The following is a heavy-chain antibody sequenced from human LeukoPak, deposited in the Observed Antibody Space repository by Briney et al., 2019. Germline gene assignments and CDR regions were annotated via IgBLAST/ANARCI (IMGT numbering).Heavy chain of an antibody. CDR2: ITQSGGT. CDR1: GGSFSAYY. CDR3: ARGGVRGYYYYMDV. Sequence: TPSETLSLTCAVYGGSFSAYYWSWFRQSPGKGLEWIGEITQSGGTNYNPSLKSRVTMSVDTSKNQFSLKLSSVTAADTAVYYCARGGVRGYYYYMDVWGKGTTVTVSS. J-gene: IGHJ6*03. D-gene: IGHD3-10*01. V-gene: IGHV4-34*01.